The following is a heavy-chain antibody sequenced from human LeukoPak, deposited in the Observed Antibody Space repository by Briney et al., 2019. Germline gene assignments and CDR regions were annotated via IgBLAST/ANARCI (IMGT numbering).Heavy chain of an antibody. D-gene: IGHD2-2*02. Sequence: PSETPSLTCAVYGGSFSGYYWSWIRQPPGKGLEWIGEINHSGSTNYNPSLKSRVTISVDTSKNQFSLKLSSVAAADTAVYYCARGEALYCSSTSCYTVYNWFDPWGQGTLVTVSS. V-gene: IGHV4-34*01. CDR1: GGSFSGYY. CDR3: ARGEALYCSSTSCYTVYNWFDP. J-gene: IGHJ5*02. CDR2: INHSGST.